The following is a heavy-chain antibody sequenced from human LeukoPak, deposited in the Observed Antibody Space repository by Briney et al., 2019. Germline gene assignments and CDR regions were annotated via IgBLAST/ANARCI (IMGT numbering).Heavy chain of an antibody. J-gene: IGHJ4*02. D-gene: IGHD4-17*01. CDR3: ARGFYGDYGYYFDY. CDR1: GGTFNSYA. CDR2: IIPIFGTA. Sequence: ASEKVSCKASGGTFNSYAISWVRQAPGQGLEWMGGIIPIFGTANYAQKFQGRVTITADESTSAAYMELSSLRSEDTAVYYCARGFYGDYGYYFDYWGQGTLVTVSS. V-gene: IGHV1-69*13.